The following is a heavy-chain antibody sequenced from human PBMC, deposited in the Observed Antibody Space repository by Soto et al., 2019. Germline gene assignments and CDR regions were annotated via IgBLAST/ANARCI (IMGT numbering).Heavy chain of an antibody. CDR1: GFTFSDLA. D-gene: IGHD6-19*01. V-gene: IGHV3-23*01. J-gene: IGHJ4*02. CDR3: AKLRGSGWYFNY. CDR2: ISGSGGTI. Sequence: EVQVLESGGGLVQPGGSLRLSCVASGFTFSDLAMSWVRQAPGKGLEWVSSISGSGGTIYYADSVKGRFTISRDTSNNTLYLQLHSLRADDTAVYFCAKLRGSGWYFNYWGQGTLVAVSS.